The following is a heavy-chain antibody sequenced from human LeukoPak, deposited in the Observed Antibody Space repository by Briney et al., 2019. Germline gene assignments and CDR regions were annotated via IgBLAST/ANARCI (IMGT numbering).Heavy chain of an antibody. J-gene: IGHJ4*02. D-gene: IGHD1-26*01. CDR3: ARDQVGATPIDY. V-gene: IGHV3-74*01. CDR1: GFTFSSYW. CDR2: INPDGSAT. Sequence: PGGSLRLSCAASGFTFSSYWMHWVRQAPGQGLGWVSHINPDGSATRYADSVKGRFTIYRDNAKNTLYLQMNSLRAEDTAVYYCARDQVGATPIDYWGQGTLVTVSS.